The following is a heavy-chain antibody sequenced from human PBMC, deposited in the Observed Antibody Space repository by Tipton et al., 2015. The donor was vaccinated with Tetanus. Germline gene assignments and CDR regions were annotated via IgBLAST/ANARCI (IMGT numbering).Heavy chain of an antibody. Sequence: GLVKPSGTLSLTCNVSGGSITSYYWSWIRQPAGKGLEWIGHISNGNTDYSTSLKSRVTLSVDTSKNQFSLQLRAVTAADTGVYYCARDRGFTTYNYFDPWGQGTLVTVSS. CDR1: GGSITSYY. CDR2: ISNGNT. V-gene: IGHV4-4*07. D-gene: IGHD3-22*01. J-gene: IGHJ5*02. CDR3: ARDRGFTTYNYFDP.